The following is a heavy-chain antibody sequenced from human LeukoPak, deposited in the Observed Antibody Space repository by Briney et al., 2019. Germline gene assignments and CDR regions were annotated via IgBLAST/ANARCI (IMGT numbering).Heavy chain of an antibody. J-gene: IGHJ4*02. CDR1: GFTFSTYA. D-gene: IGHD2-2*01. Sequence: PGGSLKLSCAASGFTFSTYAMSWVRQAPGKGLEWVSDISGSGGSTYYADSVKGRFTISRDNSENTLFLQMHSLRAEDTAIYYCAKHATEGGSSSTSSWDYWGQGTLVTVSS. V-gene: IGHV3-23*01. CDR2: ISGSGGST. CDR3: AKHATEGGSSSTSSWDY.